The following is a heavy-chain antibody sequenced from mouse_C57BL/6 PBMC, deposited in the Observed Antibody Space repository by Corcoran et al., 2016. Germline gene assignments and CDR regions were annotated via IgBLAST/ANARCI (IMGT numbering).Heavy chain of an antibody. CDR3: ARYYYGSSFYWYCDV. Sequence: EFQLQQCGPELVKPGASVKMSRKASGSTFTDYYRNWVKQSHGKSLEWIGDINPNNGGTSYNQKFKGKATLTVDKSSSTAYMELRSLTSEDSAGYYCARYYYGSSFYWYCDVWGTGATVTVSA. V-gene: IGHV1-26*01. CDR1: GSTFTDYY. D-gene: IGHD1-1*01. CDR2: INPNNGGT. J-gene: IGHJ1*03.